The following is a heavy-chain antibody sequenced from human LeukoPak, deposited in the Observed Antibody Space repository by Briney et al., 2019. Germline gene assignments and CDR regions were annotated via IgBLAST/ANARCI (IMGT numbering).Heavy chain of an antibody. V-gene: IGHV1-3*01. CDR2: INAGNGNT. J-gene: IGHJ4*02. Sequence: ASVKVSCKASGYTFTSYAMHWVRQAPGQRLEWMGWINAGNGNTKYSQKFQGRVTITRDTSASTAYMELSSLRSEDTAVYYCARWYSSSWSARNTHEGSRSEYFDYWGQGALVTVSS. CDR1: GYTFTSYA. D-gene: IGHD6-13*01. CDR3: ARWYSSSWSARNTHEGSRSEYFDY.